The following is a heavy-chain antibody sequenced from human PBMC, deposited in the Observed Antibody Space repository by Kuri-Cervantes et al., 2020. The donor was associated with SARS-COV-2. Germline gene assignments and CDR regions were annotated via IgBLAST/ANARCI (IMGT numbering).Heavy chain of an antibody. CDR1: GFTFSSYD. Sequence: LSLTCAASGFTFSSYDMNWVRQAPGKGLEWVSSISSSSSYIYYADSVKGRFTISRDNAKNSLYLQMNSLRAEDTAVYCCAREPLYSPYDYWGQGTLVTVSS. CDR2: ISSSSSYI. CDR3: AREPLYSPYDY. V-gene: IGHV3-21*01. D-gene: IGHD2-15*01. J-gene: IGHJ4*02.